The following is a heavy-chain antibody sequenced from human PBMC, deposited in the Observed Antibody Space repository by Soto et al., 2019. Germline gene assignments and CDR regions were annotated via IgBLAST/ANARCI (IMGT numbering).Heavy chain of an antibody. J-gene: IGHJ3*01. CDR2: IGGGGDT. Sequence: EVRLLESGGGLVQPGGSLRVSCAASGFAFNTYAMTWVRQAPGKGLEWVSSIGGGGDTYYADSVTGRFTISRDDSKSKLFLQMNSLRAEDTAVYYCVKDRMSYNSVWDPFDVWGQGTLVIVSS. D-gene: IGHD3-10*01. V-gene: IGHV3-23*01. CDR1: GFAFNTYA. CDR3: VKDRMSYNSVWDPFDV.